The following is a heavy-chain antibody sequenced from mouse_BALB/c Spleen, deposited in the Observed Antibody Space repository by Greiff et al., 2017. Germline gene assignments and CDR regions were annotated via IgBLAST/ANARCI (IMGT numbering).Heavy chain of an antibody. J-gene: IGHJ3*01. CDR2: ISSGSSTI. D-gene: IGHD1-1*01. V-gene: IGHV5-17*02. Sequence: EVKVVESGGGLVQPGGSRKLSCAASGFTFSSFGMHWVRQAPEKGLEWVAYISSGSSTIYYADTVKGRFTISRDNPKNTLFLQMTSLRSEDTAMYYCARGYNGVAYWGQGTLVTVSA. CDR3: ARGYNGVAY. CDR1: GFTFSSFG.